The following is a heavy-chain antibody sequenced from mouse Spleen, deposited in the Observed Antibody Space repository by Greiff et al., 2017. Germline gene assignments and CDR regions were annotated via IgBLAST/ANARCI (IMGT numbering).Heavy chain of an antibody. D-gene: IGHD4-1*01. CDR2: IDPANGNT. CDR3: AKVKLGRDWYFDV. V-gene: IGHV14-3*02. Sequence: EVKLVESGAELVKPGASVKLSCTASGFNIKDTYMHWVKQRPEQGLEWIGRIDPANGNTKYDPKFQGKATITADTSSNTAYLQLSSLTSEDTAVYYCAKVKLGRDWYFDVWGAGTTVTVSS. J-gene: IGHJ1*01. CDR1: GFNIKDTY.